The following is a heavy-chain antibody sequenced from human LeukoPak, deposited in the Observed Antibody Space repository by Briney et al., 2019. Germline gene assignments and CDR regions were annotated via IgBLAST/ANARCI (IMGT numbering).Heavy chain of an antibody. CDR1: RFTFSTYA. CDR2: ISGSGGRT. D-gene: IGHD2-8*01. CDR3: AKEGTKDTRFDY. Sequence: GGSLRLSCAASRFTFSTYAMSWVRQAPGKGLEWVSAISGSGGRTYYADSVKGRFTISTANSKNTLYLQMNRLRAEDTAVYYCAKEGTKDTRFDYWGQGTLVTVSS. V-gene: IGHV3-23*01. J-gene: IGHJ4*02.